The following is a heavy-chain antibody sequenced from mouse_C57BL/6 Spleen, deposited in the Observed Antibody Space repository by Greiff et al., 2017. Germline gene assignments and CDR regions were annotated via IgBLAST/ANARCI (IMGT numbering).Heavy chain of an antibody. J-gene: IGHJ1*03. CDR3: AREGYGSSYRYFDV. CDR1: GYTFTSYW. CDR2: INPSNGGT. V-gene: IGHV1-53*01. Sequence: QVQLKQPGTELVKPGASVKLSCKASGYTFTSYWMHWVKQRPGQGLEWIGNINPSNGGTNYNEKFKSKATLTVDKSSSTAYMQLSSLTSEDSAVYYCAREGYGSSYRYFDVWGTGTTVTVSS. D-gene: IGHD1-1*01.